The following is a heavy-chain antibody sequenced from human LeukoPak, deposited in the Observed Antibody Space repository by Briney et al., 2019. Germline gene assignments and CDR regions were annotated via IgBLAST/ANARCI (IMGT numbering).Heavy chain of an antibody. CDR2: IYTSGST. Sequence: SETLSLTCTVSGGSISSYYWSWIRQPAGKGLEWTGRIYTSGSTNYNPSLKSRVTMSVDTSKNQFSLKLSSVTAADTAVYYCARELGYCSSTSCYPYYYYYMDVWGKGTTVTVSS. CDR1: GGSISSYY. D-gene: IGHD2-2*01. CDR3: ARELGYCSSTSCYPYYYYYMDV. V-gene: IGHV4-4*07. J-gene: IGHJ6*03.